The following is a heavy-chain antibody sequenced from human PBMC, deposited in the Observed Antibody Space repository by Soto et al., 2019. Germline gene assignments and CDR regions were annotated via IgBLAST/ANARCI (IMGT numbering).Heavy chain of an antibody. J-gene: IGHJ4*02. CDR3: AVGLEAVADPGDY. Sequence: GASVKVSCKASGYTFTSYAMHWVRQAPGQRLEWMGWINAGNGNTKYSQKFQGRVTITRDTSASTAYMELSSLRSEDTAVYYCAVGLEAVADPGDYWGQGTLVTVSS. V-gene: IGHV1-3*01. CDR2: INAGNGNT. CDR1: GYTFTSYA. D-gene: IGHD6-19*01.